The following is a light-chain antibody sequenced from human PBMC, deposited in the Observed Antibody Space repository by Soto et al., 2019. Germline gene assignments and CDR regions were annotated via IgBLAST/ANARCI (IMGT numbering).Light chain of an antibody. CDR3: QQYCSSPPWRT. V-gene: IGKV3-20*01. CDR1: QSVSSSY. Sequence: EIVLTQSPGTLSLSPGERATLSCRASQSVSSSYLAWYQQKPGQAPRLLIYGASSRATGIPDRFSGSGSGTDFTLTISRLEPEDFAVYYCQQYCSSPPWRTFGQGTKVEIK. J-gene: IGKJ1*01. CDR2: GAS.